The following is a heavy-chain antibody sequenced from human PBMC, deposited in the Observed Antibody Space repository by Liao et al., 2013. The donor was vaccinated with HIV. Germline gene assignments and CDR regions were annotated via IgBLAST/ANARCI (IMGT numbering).Heavy chain of an antibody. D-gene: IGHD3-3*01. CDR1: GGSFSGYY. Sequence: QVQLQQWGAGLLKPSETLSLTCAVYGGSFSGYYWSWIRQPPGKGLEWIGEINHSGSTNYNPSLKSRVTISVDTSKNQFSLKLSSVTAADTAVYYCARIGRRDYDFWIHTWGQGTLVTVSS. J-gene: IGHJ5*02. CDR3: ARIGRRDYDFWIHT. CDR2: INHSGST. V-gene: IGHV4-34*01.